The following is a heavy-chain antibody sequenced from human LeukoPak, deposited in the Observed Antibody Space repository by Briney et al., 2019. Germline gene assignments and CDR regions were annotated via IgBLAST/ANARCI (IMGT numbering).Heavy chain of an antibody. CDR2: ISGSGGST. Sequence: PGGSPRLSCAASGFTFSSYAMSWVRQAPGKGLEWVSAISGSGGSTYYADSVKGRFTISRDNSKNTLYLQMNSLRAEDTAVYYCAKNSITIFGVVTELDYWGQGTLVTVSS. J-gene: IGHJ4*02. CDR3: AKNSITIFGVVTELDY. CDR1: GFTFSSYA. D-gene: IGHD3-3*01. V-gene: IGHV3-23*01.